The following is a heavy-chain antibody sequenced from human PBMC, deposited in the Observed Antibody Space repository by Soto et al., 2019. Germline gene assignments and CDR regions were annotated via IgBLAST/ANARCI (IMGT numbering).Heavy chain of an antibody. Sequence: EVQLLESGGGLVQPGGSLRLSCAASGFTFNNYAMSWVRQAPGKGLEWVSDISGGGSATFYADSVKGRFTISRDNSKNTLVLQMNSLRAEDTAVYYCAKAGTTSGYYYMDVWGKGTTVTVSS. CDR3: AKAGTTSGYYYMDV. D-gene: IGHD1-7*01. J-gene: IGHJ6*03. CDR2: ISGGGSAT. V-gene: IGHV3-23*01. CDR1: GFTFNNYA.